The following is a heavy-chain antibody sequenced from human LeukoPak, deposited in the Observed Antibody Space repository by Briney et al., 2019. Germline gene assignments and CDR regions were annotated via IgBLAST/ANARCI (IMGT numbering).Heavy chain of an antibody. CDR2: ISGYSGNT. CDR1: GYTFTTYS. V-gene: IGHV1-18*01. J-gene: IGHJ4*02. Sequence: ASVKVSCKASGYTFTTYSVNWVRQAPGQGLERMGWISGYSGNTNYAQKLQGRVTMTTDTSTSTAYMELRSLRSDDTAIYYCARGYSSGRDYYFDYWGQGTLVTVSS. D-gene: IGHD6-19*01. CDR3: ARGYSSGRDYYFDY.